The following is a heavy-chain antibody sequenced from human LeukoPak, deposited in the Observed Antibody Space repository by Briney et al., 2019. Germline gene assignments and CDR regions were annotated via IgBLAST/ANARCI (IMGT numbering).Heavy chain of an antibody. Sequence: GGSMRLSCAASGFTLSSHAMNWVRQAPGKGLEWVSGIYGNAGRTFYADSVKGRFTMSRDNSKNTLYLQMDSLRAEDTAMYYCARARSDNYYSGVNYWGQGTLVTVSS. D-gene: IGHD3-22*01. CDR2: IYGNAGRT. V-gene: IGHV3-23*01. CDR3: ARARSDNYYSGVNY. CDR1: GFTLSSHA. J-gene: IGHJ4*02.